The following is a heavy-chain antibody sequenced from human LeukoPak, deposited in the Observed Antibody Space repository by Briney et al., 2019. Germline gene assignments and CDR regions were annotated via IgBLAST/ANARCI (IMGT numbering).Heavy chain of an antibody. V-gene: IGHV3-21*01. J-gene: IGHJ4*02. D-gene: IGHD3-10*01. CDR1: GFTFSSYS. CDR2: ISSSSSYI. Sequence: GGSLRLSCAASGFTFSSYSMNWVRQAPGKGLEWVSSISSSSSYIYYADSVKGRFTISRDNAKNSLYLQMNSLRAEDTAVYYCARVDYGSGSYRTYWGQGTLVTVS. CDR3: ARVDYGSGSYRTY.